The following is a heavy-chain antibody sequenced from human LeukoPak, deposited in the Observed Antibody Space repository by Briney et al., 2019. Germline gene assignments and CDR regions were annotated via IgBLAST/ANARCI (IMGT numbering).Heavy chain of an antibody. CDR3: AKDRKAIAVAGTSVVDY. V-gene: IGHV3-74*01. CDR2: INSDGTNI. Sequence: GGSLRLSCAASGFTFSTNWMHWVRQAPGKGLVWVSRINSDGTNITYADSVKGRFTISRDNARNTLYLQMNSLRAEDTAVYYCAKDRKAIAVAGTSVVDYWGQGTLVTVSS. D-gene: IGHD6-19*01. CDR1: GFTFSTNW. J-gene: IGHJ4*02.